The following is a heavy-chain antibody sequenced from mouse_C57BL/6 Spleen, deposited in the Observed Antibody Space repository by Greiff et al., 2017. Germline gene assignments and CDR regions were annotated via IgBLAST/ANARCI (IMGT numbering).Heavy chain of an antibody. D-gene: IGHD2-5*01. Sequence: VQLQQSGAELMKPGASVKLSCKATGYTFTGYWIEWVKQRPGHGLEWIGEILPGSGSTNYNEKFKGKATFTADTSSNTAYMQLSSLTTEDSAICDCAMGRRSNYDAMDYWGQGTSVTVSS. CDR3: AMGRRSNYDAMDY. V-gene: IGHV1-9*01. J-gene: IGHJ4*01. CDR1: GYTFTGYW. CDR2: ILPGSGST.